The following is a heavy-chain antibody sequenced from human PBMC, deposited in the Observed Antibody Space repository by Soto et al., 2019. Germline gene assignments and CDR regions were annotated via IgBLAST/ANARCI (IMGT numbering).Heavy chain of an antibody. CDR3: ARKNNI. V-gene: IGHV4-39*01. J-gene: IGHJ6*02. CDR2: IYYSGST. D-gene: IGHD1-1*01. CDR1: GGSISSTNDP. Sequence: PSETLSLTCSVSGGSISSTNDPWGWIRQPPGKGLEWIGSIYYSGSTDYNPSPKSRVTISVDTSKNQFSLKLSSVTAADTAVYHCARKNNIWGQGTTVTVSS.